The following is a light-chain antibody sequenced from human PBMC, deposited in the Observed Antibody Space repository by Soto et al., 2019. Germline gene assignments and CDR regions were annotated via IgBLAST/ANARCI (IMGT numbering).Light chain of an antibody. CDR2: WAS. V-gene: IGKV4-1*01. CDR1: QSVLYSSNNKNY. Sequence: DIVMTQSPDSLAVSLGERATINCKSSQSVLYSSNNKNYLAWYQQKPGQPPKLLIYWASTRESGVPDRFSGSGSGTDFTLTISSLQAEDVEVYYCQQYYSTPLTFVGGTKVEIK. J-gene: IGKJ4*01. CDR3: QQYYSTPLT.